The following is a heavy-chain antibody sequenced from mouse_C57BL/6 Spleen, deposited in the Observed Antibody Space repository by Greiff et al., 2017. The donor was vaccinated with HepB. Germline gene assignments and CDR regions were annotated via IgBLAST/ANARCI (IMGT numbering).Heavy chain of an antibody. J-gene: IGHJ4*01. CDR2: IYPGSGST. CDR1: GYTFTSYW. CDR3: ARNWDYDDYAMDY. Sequence: QVQLQQPGAELVKPGASVKMSCKASGYTFTSYWITWVKQRPGQGLEWIGDIYPGSGSTNYNEKFKSKATLTVDTSSSTAYMQLSSLTSEDSAVYYCARNWDYDDYAMDYWGQGTSFTASS. V-gene: IGHV1-55*01. D-gene: IGHD2-4*01.